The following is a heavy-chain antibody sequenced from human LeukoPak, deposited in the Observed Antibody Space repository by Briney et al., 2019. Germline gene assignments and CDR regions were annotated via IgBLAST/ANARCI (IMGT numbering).Heavy chain of an antibody. J-gene: IGHJ4*02. CDR1: GFTLSTYA. CDR3: AKGRPFDH. CDR2: ISGSGGST. Sequence: GGSLRLSCAASGFTLSTYAMNWVRQAPGKGLEWVSAISGSGGSTYYADSVKGRFTISRDNSKNTLYLQMNGLRAEDTALYYCAKGRPFDHWGQGTLVTVSS. V-gene: IGHV3-23*01.